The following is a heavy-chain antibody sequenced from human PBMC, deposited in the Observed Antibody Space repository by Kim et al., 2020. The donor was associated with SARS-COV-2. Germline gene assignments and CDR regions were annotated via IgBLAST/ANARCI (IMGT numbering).Heavy chain of an antibody. D-gene: IGHD3-10*01. CDR1: GFTFSSEG. J-gene: IGHJ5*02. V-gene: IGHV3-23*01. CDR2: ITVNGDRT. Sequence: GGSLRLSCAASGFTFSSEGMSWVRQAPGKGLQWVSSITVNGDRTFYADSVKGRFTISRDNSRNTLFLQMNSLRAEDTAVYYCAKGFGAIMGRFDPWGQGTLVTVSS. CDR3: AKGFGAIMGRFDP.